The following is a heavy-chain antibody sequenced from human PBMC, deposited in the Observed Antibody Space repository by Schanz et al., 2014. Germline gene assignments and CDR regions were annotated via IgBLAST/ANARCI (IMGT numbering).Heavy chain of an antibody. CDR3: ARAPPLVRGIAGWFGP. D-gene: IGHD3-10*01. Sequence: EVHLVESGGGLVQPGGSLRLSCAASGFNFITFAMSWVRQAPGKGPEWVSAIGGDASRTYYADSVKGRFTISRDNSKSTLYPKMNSLRAADTAVYYCARAPPLVRGIAGWFGPWGQGSLVTVSS. CDR2: IGGDASRT. J-gene: IGHJ5*02. CDR1: GFNFITFA. V-gene: IGHV3-23*04.